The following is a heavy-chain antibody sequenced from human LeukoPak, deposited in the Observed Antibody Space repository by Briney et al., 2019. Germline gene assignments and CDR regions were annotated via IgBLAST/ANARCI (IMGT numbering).Heavy chain of an antibody. D-gene: IGHD3-10*01. CDR3: ARDLYGSGTRFDY. Sequence: SETLSLTCTVSGGSISSGGYYWSWIRQHPGKGLEWIGYIYYSGSTYYNPSLKSRVTVSVDKSKNQFSLKLNSVTAADTAVYYCARDLYGSGTRFDYWGQGTLVTVSS. CDR2: IYYSGST. J-gene: IGHJ4*02. V-gene: IGHV4-31*03. CDR1: GGSISSGGYY.